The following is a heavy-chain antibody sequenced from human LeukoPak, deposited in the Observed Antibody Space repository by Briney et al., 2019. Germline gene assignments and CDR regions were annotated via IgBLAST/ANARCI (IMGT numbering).Heavy chain of an antibody. CDR3: ASGQYGSGRRAWRWFDP. J-gene: IGHJ5*02. D-gene: IGHD3-10*01. V-gene: IGHV4-31*03. Sequence: SETLSLTCTVSGGSISSGGYYWSWIRQHPGKGLEWIGYIYYSGSTYYNPSLKSRVTISVDTSKNQFSLKLSSVTAADTAVYYYASGQYGSGRRAWRWFDPWGQGTLVTVSS. CDR1: GGSISSGGYY. CDR2: IYYSGST.